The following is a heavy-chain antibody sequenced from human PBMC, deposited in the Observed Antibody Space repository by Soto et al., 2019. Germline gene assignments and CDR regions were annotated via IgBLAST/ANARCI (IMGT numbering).Heavy chain of an antibody. J-gene: IGHJ3*02. CDR3: ATSTRYDFSELTDAFDI. Sequence: ASVKVSCKVSGYTLTELSMHWVRQAPGKGLEWMGGFDPEDGETIYAQKFQGRVTMTEDTSTDTAYMELSSLRSEDTAVYYCATSTRYDFSELTDAFDIWGQGTMVTVSS. D-gene: IGHD3-3*01. CDR1: GYTLTELS. CDR2: FDPEDGET. V-gene: IGHV1-24*01.